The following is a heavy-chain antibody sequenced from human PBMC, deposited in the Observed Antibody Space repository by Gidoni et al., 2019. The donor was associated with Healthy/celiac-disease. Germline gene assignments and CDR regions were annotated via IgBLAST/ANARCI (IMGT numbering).Heavy chain of an antibody. CDR2: INAGNGNT. CDR3: ARGYDYVWGSSNFDY. J-gene: IGHJ4*02. D-gene: IGHD3-16*01. Sequence: QVQHVQSVAEVQKPGVPVKVSCKASGYTFTSYAMHWVRKAPGQRLAWMGWINAGNGNTKYSQKFQGRVTIARDTSASTAYMELSSLRSEDTAVYYCARGYDYVWGSSNFDYWGQGTLVTVSS. CDR1: GYTFTSYA. V-gene: IGHV1-3*01.